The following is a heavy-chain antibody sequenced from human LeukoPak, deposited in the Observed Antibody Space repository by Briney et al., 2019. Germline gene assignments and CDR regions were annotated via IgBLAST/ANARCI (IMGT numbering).Heavy chain of an antibody. Sequence: SETLSLTCAVYGGSFSGYYWSWIRQPPGKGLEWIGEINHSGSTNYNPSLKSRVTISVDTSKNQFSLKLSSVTAADTAVYYCAREGAERYYYDSSPDLPDYWGQGTLVTVSS. V-gene: IGHV4-34*01. CDR3: AREGAERYYYDSSPDLPDY. CDR2: INHSGST. J-gene: IGHJ4*02. D-gene: IGHD3-22*01. CDR1: GGSFSGYY.